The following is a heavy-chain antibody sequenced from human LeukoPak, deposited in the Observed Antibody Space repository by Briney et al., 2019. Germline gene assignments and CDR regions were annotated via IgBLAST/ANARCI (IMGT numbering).Heavy chain of an antibody. J-gene: IGHJ6*03. CDR3: GRVYCSTTSCYDYYDYYMDV. D-gene: IGHD2-2*01. V-gene: IGHV3-20*04. Sequence: GGSLRLSCAASGFRFDDYGMSWVRHVPGKGLEWVSGTNWDGASTGYADSVKGRFTISRDNVKNFLYLQMNSLRVEGTALYFCGRVYCSTTSCYDYYDYYMDVWGKGTTVTVSS. CDR1: GFRFDDYG. CDR2: TNWDGAST.